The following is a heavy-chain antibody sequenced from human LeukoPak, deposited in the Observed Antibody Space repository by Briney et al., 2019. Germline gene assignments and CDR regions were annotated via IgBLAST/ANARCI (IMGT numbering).Heavy chain of an antibody. J-gene: IGHJ5*02. Sequence: GASVKVSCKASGYTFTSYDINWVRQATGQGLEWMGWMNPNRGNTGYAQKFQGRVTMTRNTSISTAYMELSSLRSEDTAVYYCARVWFGELSIFDPWGQGTLVTVSS. D-gene: IGHD3-10*01. CDR3: ARVWFGELSIFDP. CDR2: MNPNRGNT. V-gene: IGHV1-8*01. CDR1: GYTFTSYD.